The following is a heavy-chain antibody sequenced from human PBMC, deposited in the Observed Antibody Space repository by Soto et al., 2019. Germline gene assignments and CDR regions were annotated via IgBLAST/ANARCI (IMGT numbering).Heavy chain of an antibody. J-gene: IGHJ3*01. CDR1: GYNFGGFW. Sequence: LRLSCAGSGYNFGGFWMHWVRQAPGKGLVWVSRIDNGGTNTVYADAVKGRFTISRDNAKNTLYLQMNSLRAEDTAVYYCAKDRGRADAFNLWRQGTMVPVSS. D-gene: IGHD3-10*01. CDR3: AKDRGRADAFNL. V-gene: IGHV3-74*01. CDR2: IDNGGTNT.